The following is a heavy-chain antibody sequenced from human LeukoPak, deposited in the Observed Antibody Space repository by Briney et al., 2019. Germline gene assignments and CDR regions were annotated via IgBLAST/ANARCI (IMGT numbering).Heavy chain of an antibody. CDR3: ARGNSVYDSSGSSAFDI. CDR2: IIPIFGAA. CDR1: GGTFSSYA. Sequence: SVKVSCKASGGTFSSYAISWVRQAPGQGLEWMGRIIPIFGAANYAQKFQGRVTITTDESTSTAYMELSSLRSEDTAVYYCARGNSVYDSSGSSAFDIWGQGTMVTVSS. D-gene: IGHD3-22*01. V-gene: IGHV1-69*05. J-gene: IGHJ3*02.